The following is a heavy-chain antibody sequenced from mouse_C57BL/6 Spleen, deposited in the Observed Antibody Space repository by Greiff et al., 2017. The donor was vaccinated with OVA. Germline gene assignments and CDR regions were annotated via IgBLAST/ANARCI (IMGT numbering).Heavy chain of an antibody. CDR3: ARWLYGSRTGNYYAMDY. J-gene: IGHJ4*01. CDR1: GYTFTSYW. Sequence: VQLQQPGTELVKPGASVKLSCKASGYTFTSYWMHWVKQRPGQGLEWIGNINPSNGGTNYNEKFKSKATLTVDKSSSTAYMQLSSLSSEDSAVYSCARWLYGSRTGNYYAMDYWGQGTSVTVSS. V-gene: IGHV1-53*01. D-gene: IGHD1-1*01. CDR2: INPSNGGT.